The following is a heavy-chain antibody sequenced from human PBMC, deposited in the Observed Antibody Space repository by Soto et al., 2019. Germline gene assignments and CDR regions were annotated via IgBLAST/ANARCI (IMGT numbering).Heavy chain of an antibody. CDR3: AKDLGGGDYGSGSGDY. CDR2: ISGSGGST. CDR1: GFTFSSYA. J-gene: IGHJ4*02. Sequence: GGSLRLSCAASGFTFSSYAMSWVRQAPGEGLEWVSAISGSGGSTYYADSVKGRFTISRDNSKNTLYLQMNSLRAEDTAVYYCAKDLGGGDYGSGSGDYWGQGTLVTVSS. D-gene: IGHD3-10*01. V-gene: IGHV3-23*01.